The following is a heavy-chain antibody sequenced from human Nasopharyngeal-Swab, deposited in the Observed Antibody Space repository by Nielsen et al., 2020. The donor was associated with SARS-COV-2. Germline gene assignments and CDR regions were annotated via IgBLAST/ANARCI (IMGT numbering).Heavy chain of an antibody. CDR2: INPNSGGT. CDR3: ARGPYDFWSDLTGPDY. J-gene: IGHJ4*02. CDR1: GYTFTGYY. Sequence: ASVKVSCKASGYTFTGYYMHWVRQAPGQGLEWMGRINPNSGGTNYAQKFQGRVTMTRDTSISTAYMELSGLRSDDTAVYYCARGPYDFWSDLTGPDYWGQGTLVTVSS. V-gene: IGHV1-2*06. D-gene: IGHD3-3*01.